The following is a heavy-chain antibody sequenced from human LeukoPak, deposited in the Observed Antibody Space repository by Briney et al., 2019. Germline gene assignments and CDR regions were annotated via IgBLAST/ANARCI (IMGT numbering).Heavy chain of an antibody. CDR3: ARALTTVTSWFDP. Sequence: ASVKVSCKASGYTFTSYGISWVRQAPGQGLESMGWISAYNGNTNYAQNLQGRVTMTTDTSTSTAYMELRSLRSDDTAVYYCARALTTVTSWFDPWGQGTLVTVSS. CDR1: GYTFTSYG. J-gene: IGHJ5*02. V-gene: IGHV1-18*01. CDR2: ISAYNGNT. D-gene: IGHD4-17*01.